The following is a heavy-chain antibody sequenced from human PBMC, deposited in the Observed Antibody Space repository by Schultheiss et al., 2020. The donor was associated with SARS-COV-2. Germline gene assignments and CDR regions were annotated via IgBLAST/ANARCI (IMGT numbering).Heavy chain of an antibody. D-gene: IGHD2-15*01. CDR2: IYYSGSS. Sequence: SETLSLTCNVSGGSISSGDYYWSWIRQPPGKGLEWIGYIYYSGSSNYNPSLKSRVTISVDTSKNQFSLKLSSVTAADTAVYYCASGYCSGGSCYSGYYFDYWGQGTLVTVSS. CDR1: GGSISSGDYY. J-gene: IGHJ4*02. CDR3: ASGYCSGGSCYSGYYFDY. V-gene: IGHV4-61*08.